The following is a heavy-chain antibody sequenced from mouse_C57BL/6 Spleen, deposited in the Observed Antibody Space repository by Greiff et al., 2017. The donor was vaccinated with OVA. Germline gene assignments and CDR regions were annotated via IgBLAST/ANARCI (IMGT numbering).Heavy chain of an antibody. D-gene: IGHD2-4*01. CDR3: APYYDRFAY. CDR2: INPNNGGT. J-gene: IGHJ3*01. Sequence: EVQLQQSGPELVKPGASVKISCKASGYTFTDYYMNWVKQSHGKSLEWIGDINPNNGGTSYNQKFKGKATLTVDKSSSTAYMELRSLTSEDSAVYYCAPYYDRFAYWGQGTLVTVSA. CDR1: GYTFTDYY. V-gene: IGHV1-26*01.